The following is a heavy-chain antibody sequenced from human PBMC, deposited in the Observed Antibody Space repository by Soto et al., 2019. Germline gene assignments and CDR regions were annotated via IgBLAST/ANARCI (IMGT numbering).Heavy chain of an antibody. CDR3: AKASIGDPPAAAGVIDH. D-gene: IGHD6-13*01. CDR1: GGSISSGGYY. J-gene: IGHJ4*02. CDR2: IYYSGST. Sequence: TSETLSLTCTVSGGSISSGGYYWSWIRQHPGKGLEWIGYIYYSGSTYYNPSLKSRVTISVDTSKNQFSLKLSSVTAADTAVYFCAKASIGDPPAAAGVIDHWGQGVLVTVSS. V-gene: IGHV4-31*03.